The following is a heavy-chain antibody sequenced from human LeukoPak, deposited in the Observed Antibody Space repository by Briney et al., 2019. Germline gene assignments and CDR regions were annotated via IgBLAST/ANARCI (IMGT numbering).Heavy chain of an antibody. Sequence: GGSLRLSCAASGFTFSSYWMHWVRQAPGKGLVWVSRINSDGSSTSYADSVKGRFTISRDNAKNTLYLQMNSPRAEDTAVYYCATAGYSSSWFNYYYYYHMDVWGKGTTVTVSS. CDR3: ATAGYSSSWFNYYYYYHMDV. D-gene: IGHD6-13*01. V-gene: IGHV3-74*01. CDR2: INSDGSST. CDR1: GFTFSSYW. J-gene: IGHJ6*03.